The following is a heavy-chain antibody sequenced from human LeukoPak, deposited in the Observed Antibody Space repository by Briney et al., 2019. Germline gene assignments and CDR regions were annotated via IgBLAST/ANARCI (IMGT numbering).Heavy chain of an antibody. V-gene: IGHV1-18*04. Sequence: ASVKVSFKASGYTFTSYGISWVRQAPGQGLEWMGWISAYNGNTNYAQKLQGRVTMTTDTSTSTAYMELRSLRSDDTAVYYCARDQLWFGELLYQFDYWGQGTLVTVSS. CDR2: ISAYNGNT. CDR1: GYTFTSYG. CDR3: ARDQLWFGELLYQFDY. D-gene: IGHD3-10*01. J-gene: IGHJ4*02.